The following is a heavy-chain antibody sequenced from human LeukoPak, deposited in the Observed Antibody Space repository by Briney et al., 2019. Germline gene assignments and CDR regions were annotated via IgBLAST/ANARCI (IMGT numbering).Heavy chain of an antibody. CDR1: GFTFSSSW. D-gene: IGHD3-22*01. CDR3: VRAASYYYDSSGYYPNFDY. V-gene: IGHV3-52*01. J-gene: IGHJ4*02. Sequence: GGSLRLSCAASGFTFSSSWMHWVCQAPEKGLEWVADIKCDGSEKYYVDSVKGRLTISRDNAKNSLYLQVNSLRTEDMTVYYCVRAASYYYDSSGYYPNFDYWGQGTLVTVSS. CDR2: IKCDGSEK.